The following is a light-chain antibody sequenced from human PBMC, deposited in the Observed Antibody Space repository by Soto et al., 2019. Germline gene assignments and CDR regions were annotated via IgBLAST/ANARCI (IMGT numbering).Light chain of an antibody. J-gene: IGKJ4*01. Sequence: DFQLTQSPSSLSASVGDRVTITCQPSHDISNFLNWYQQRPGKAPNLLIYDASNLQAGVPSRFSGGGSGTHFTLTISSLQPEDVATYYCQLYDSLPLLTFGGGTKVDIK. CDR1: HDISNF. CDR3: QLYDSLPLLT. V-gene: IGKV1-33*01. CDR2: DAS.